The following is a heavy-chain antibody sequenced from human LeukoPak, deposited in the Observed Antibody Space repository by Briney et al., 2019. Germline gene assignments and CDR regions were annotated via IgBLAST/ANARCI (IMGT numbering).Heavy chain of an antibody. CDR3: ARYYYDSSGYFHTDY. V-gene: IGHV1-18*01. J-gene: IGHJ4*02. D-gene: IGHD3-22*01. Sequence: ASVKVSCKASGYTFTSYGISWVRQAPGQGLEWMGWISAYNGNTNYAQKLQGRVTMTTDTSTSTAYMELRSLRSDDTAVYYCARYYYDSSGYFHTDYWGQGTLVTVSP. CDR2: ISAYNGNT. CDR1: GYTFTSYG.